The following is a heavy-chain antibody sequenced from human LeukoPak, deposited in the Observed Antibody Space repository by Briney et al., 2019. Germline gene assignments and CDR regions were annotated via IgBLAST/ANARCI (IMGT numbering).Heavy chain of an antibody. CDR2: ISYDGSNK. V-gene: IGHV3-30*18. J-gene: IGHJ6*02. D-gene: IGHD4-11*01. Sequence: GRSLRLSCAASGFTFSSYGMHWVRQAPGKGLEWVAVISYDGSNKYYADPVKGRFTISRDNSKNTLYLQMNSLRAEDTAVYYCAKDYSNYYYYGMDVWGQGTTVTVSS. CDR3: AKDYSNYYYYGMDV. CDR1: GFTFSSYG.